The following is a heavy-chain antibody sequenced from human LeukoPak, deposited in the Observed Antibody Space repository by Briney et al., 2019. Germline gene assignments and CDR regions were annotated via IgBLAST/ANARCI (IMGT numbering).Heavy chain of an antibody. CDR3: ARVGYGDFVGWFDP. Sequence: PSETLSLTCTVSGYSISSGYYWGWIRQPPGKGLEWIGNVYHSGSTHYNLSLKSRVTISVDTSKNQFSLKVTSVTAADTAVYYCARVGYGDFVGWFDPWGQGMLVTVSS. CDR1: GYSISSGYY. D-gene: IGHD4-17*01. V-gene: IGHV4-38-2*02. CDR2: VYHSGST. J-gene: IGHJ5*02.